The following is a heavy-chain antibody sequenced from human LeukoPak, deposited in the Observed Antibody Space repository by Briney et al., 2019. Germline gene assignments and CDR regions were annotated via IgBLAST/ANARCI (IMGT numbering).Heavy chain of an antibody. D-gene: IGHD3-22*01. J-gene: IGHJ4*02. Sequence: GGSLRLSCAASGFTFDDYAMHWVRQAPGKGLEWVSGISWNSGSIGYADSVKGRFTISRDNAKNSLYLQMNSLRAEDTALYYCAKDTGYYYDSSNYWNWGQGTLVTVSS. CDR3: AKDTGYYYDSSNYWN. CDR1: GFTFDDYA. CDR2: ISWNSGSI. V-gene: IGHV3-9*01.